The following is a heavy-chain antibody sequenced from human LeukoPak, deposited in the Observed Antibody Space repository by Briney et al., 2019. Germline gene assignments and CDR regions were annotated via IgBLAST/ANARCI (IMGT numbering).Heavy chain of an antibody. V-gene: IGHV3-23*01. CDR1: GFTFSSYA. CDR3: AKDLWGYCSGGSCGSMDV. Sequence: GGSLRLSCAASGFTFSSYAMSWVRQAPGKGLEWVSAISGSGGSTYYADSVKGRFTISRDNSKNTLYLQMNSLRAEDTVVYYCAKDLWGYCSGGSCGSMDVWGQGTTVTVSS. J-gene: IGHJ6*02. CDR2: ISGSGGST. D-gene: IGHD2-15*01.